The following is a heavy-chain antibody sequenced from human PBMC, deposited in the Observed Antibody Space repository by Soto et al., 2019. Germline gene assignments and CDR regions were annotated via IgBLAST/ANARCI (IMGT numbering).Heavy chain of an antibody. Sequence: PGGAPRLSCAASGFTFSSCAMSWVRQAPGKGLEWVSSISCSGGSTYYAYSVKGRFTISTDNSKKTLYLQMNSLRAEDTAVYYCAKDTILPVYRGRDXWGHATRFTVSX. J-gene: IGHJ5*01. CDR1: GFTFSSCA. V-gene: IGHV3-23*01. CDR3: AKDTILPVYRGRDX. CDR2: ISCSGGST. D-gene: IGHD3-9*01.